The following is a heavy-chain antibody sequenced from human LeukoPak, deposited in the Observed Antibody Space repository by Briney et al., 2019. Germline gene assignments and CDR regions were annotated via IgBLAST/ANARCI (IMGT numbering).Heavy chain of an antibody. CDR3: ARVGNSRDYFDY. Sequence: GASVKVSCKASGGTFSSYAISWVRQAPGQGLEWMGGIIPIFGTANYAQKFQGRVTITTDESTSTAYMELSSLRSGDTAVYYCARVGNSRDYFDYWGQGTLITVSS. D-gene: IGHD4-23*01. V-gene: IGHV1-69*05. CDR2: IIPIFGTA. J-gene: IGHJ4*02. CDR1: GGTFSSYA.